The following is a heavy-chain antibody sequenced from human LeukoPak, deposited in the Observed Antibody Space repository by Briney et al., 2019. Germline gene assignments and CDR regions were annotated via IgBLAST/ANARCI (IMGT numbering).Heavy chain of an antibody. J-gene: IGHJ4*02. CDR1: GYTLTELS. D-gene: IGHD3-10*01. Sequence: ASVKVSCRVSGYTLTELSMHWVRQPPGKGLEWMGDFDPEDGETIYAQKFQRRVTSTEDTSTHTAYIELSTLRSEDTAVYYCATAYGYLDYWGQGNLVTVSS. CDR3: ATAYGYLDY. V-gene: IGHV1-24*01. CDR2: FDPEDGET.